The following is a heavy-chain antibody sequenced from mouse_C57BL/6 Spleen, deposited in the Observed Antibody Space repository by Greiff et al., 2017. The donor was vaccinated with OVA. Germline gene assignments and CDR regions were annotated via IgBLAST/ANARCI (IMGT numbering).Heavy chain of an antibody. CDR3: ASTYYSNVYYAMDY. CDR1: GFTFSDYG. Sequence: EVKLMESGGGLVKPGGSLKLSCAASGFTFSDYGMHWVRQAPETGLEWVAYISSGSSTIYYADTVKGRFTISRDNAKNTLFLQMTSLRSEDTAMYYCASTYYSNVYYAMDYWGQGTSVTVSS. V-gene: IGHV5-17*01. J-gene: IGHJ4*01. CDR2: ISSGSSTI. D-gene: IGHD2-5*01.